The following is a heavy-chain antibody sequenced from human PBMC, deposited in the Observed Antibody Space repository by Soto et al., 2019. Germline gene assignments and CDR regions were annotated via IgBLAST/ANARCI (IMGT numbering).Heavy chain of an antibody. D-gene: IGHD6-13*01. J-gene: IGHJ4*02. Sequence: QVQLVQSGAEVKKPGSSVKVSCKASGGTFSSYTISWVRQAPGQGLEWMGRIIPILGIANYAQKFQGRVRIPADKSTSTAYMERSSLRSEDRAVYYCARLYSSSYNETIWGQGTLVTVSS. CDR3: ARLYSSSYNETI. CDR1: GGTFSSYT. V-gene: IGHV1-69*02. CDR2: IIPILGIA.